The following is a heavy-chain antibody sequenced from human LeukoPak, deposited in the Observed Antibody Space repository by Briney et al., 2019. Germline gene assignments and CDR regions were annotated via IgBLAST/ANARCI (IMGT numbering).Heavy chain of an antibody. D-gene: IGHD1-26*01. V-gene: IGHV4-61*01. Sequence: SETLSLTCTVSGGSVSSGSYYWSWIRQPPGKGLEWIGYIYYSGSTNYNPSLKSRVTISVDTSKNQFSLKLSSVTVADTAVYYCASVSGSYSYWYFDLWGRGTLVTVSS. CDR3: ASVSGSYSYWYFDL. J-gene: IGHJ2*01. CDR1: GGSVSSGSYY. CDR2: IYYSGST.